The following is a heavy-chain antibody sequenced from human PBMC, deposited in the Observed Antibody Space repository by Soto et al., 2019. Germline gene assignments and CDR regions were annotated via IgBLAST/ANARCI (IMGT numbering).Heavy chain of an antibody. D-gene: IGHD6-19*01. CDR2: INAGNGNT. J-gene: IGHJ4*02. CDR1: GYTFTSYA. V-gene: IGHV1-3*01. Sequence: ASVKVSCKASGYTFTSYAMHWVRQAPGQRLEWMGWINAGNGNTKYSQKFQGRVTITRDTSASTAYMELSSLRSEDTAVYYCARGGWGSSGSRPESEFDYWGQGILVTVSS. CDR3: ARGGWGSSGSRPESEFDY.